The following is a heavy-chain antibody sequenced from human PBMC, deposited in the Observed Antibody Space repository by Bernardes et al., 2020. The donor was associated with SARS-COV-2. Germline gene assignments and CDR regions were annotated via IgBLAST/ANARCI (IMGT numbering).Heavy chain of an antibody. CDR2: IYGGGGKDSRSGGT. Sequence: GGSLRLSCAASGFTVSNSYMSWVRQAPGKGLEWISVIYGGGGKDSRSGGTDYADSVKGRFTISRDSSKNTLYLQMISLRAEDTAVYYCARIDDVTGRDYWGQGTLVTVSS. V-gene: IGHV3-66*01. J-gene: IGHJ4*02. D-gene: IGHD3-9*01. CDR1: GFTVSNSY. CDR3: ARIDDVTGRDY.